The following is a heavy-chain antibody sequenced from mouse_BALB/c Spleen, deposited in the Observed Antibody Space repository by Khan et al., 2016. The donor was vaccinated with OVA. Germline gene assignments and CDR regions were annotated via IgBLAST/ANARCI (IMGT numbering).Heavy chain of an antibody. J-gene: IGHJ4*01. CDR1: GFSLTSYG. CDR3: TKCTPDYYSMDY. CDR2: IWGDGST. Sequence: QVQLKESGPGLVAPSQSLSITCTVSGFSLTSYGVNWVRQPPGKGLEWLGVIWGDGSTNYHSTLKSRLIISKDNSKRQVFLTLNSLQTDDKATYYCTKCTPDYYSMDYWGQGTSVTVSS. V-gene: IGHV2-3*01.